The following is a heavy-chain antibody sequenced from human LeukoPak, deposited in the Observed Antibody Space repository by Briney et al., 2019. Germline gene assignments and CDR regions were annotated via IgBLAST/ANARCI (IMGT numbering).Heavy chain of an antibody. D-gene: IGHD6-19*01. CDR3: ARDGSSGWYVVDY. Sequence: ASVKVSCKASGYTFTGYYMHWVRQAPGQGLEWMGWINPNSGGTNYAQKFQGRVTMTRDTSISTAYMELSRLRSDDTAVDYCARDGSSGWYVVDYWGQGTLVTVSS. J-gene: IGHJ4*02. CDR1: GYTFTGYY. V-gene: IGHV1-2*02. CDR2: INPNSGGT.